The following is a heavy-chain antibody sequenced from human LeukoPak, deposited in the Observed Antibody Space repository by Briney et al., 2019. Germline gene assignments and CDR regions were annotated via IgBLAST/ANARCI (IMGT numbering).Heavy chain of an antibody. D-gene: IGHD2-8*02. J-gene: IGHJ4*01. CDR3: ARDGGYTGGWTYGAGDY. V-gene: IGHV3-30*04. Sequence: PGRSLRLSCEASGFTFSSYVMHWVRQAPGKGLECVAVISTDGSDKYYADSVKGRFSISRDNSENALFLQMRSLRAEDTALYYCARDGGYTGGWTYGAGDYWGHGTLVTVSS. CDR1: GFTFSSYV. CDR2: ISTDGSDK.